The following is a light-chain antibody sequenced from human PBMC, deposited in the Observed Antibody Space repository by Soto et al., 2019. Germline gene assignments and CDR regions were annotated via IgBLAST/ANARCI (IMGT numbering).Light chain of an antibody. Sequence: QSALTQPPSASGSLGQSVTISCTGTSSDVGAYRYVSWYQQHPGKAPKLIIYEVHERPSGVPARFSGSKSGNTGSLTISGLQAEDEADYYCNSYTGTSNVFGTGTKLTVL. CDR3: NSYTGTSNV. CDR2: EVH. V-gene: IGLV2-8*01. J-gene: IGLJ1*01. CDR1: SSDVGAYRY.